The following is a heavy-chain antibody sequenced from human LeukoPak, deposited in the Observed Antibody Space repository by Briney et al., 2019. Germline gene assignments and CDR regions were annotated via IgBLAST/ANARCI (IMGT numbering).Heavy chain of an antibody. CDR1: AGSISSYY. CDR2: IYYTGTT. D-gene: IGHD3-3*01. V-gene: IGHV4-59*08. Sequence: SETLSLTCTVSAGSISSYYWNWLRQSPGKGLEWIGYIYYTGTTKYNPSLTSRVTISIDTSKNQFSLKLSSVTAADTAVYYCARGAVGVVNAFDIWGQGTMVTVSS. J-gene: IGHJ3*02. CDR3: ARGAVGVVNAFDI.